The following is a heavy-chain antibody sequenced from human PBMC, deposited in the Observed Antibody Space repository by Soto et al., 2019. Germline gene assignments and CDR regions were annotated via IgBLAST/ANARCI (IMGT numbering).Heavy chain of an antibody. J-gene: IGHJ4*02. D-gene: IGHD2-15*01. V-gene: IGHV4-59*01. CDR3: ASHYCSGGSCYDY. CDR2: IYYSGST. Sequence: SETLSLTCTVSGGSISSYYWSWIRQPPGKGLEWIGYIYYSGSTNYNPSLKSRVTISVDTSKNQFSLKLSSVTAADTAVYYCASHYCSGGSCYDYWGQGTLVTVSS. CDR1: GGSISSYY.